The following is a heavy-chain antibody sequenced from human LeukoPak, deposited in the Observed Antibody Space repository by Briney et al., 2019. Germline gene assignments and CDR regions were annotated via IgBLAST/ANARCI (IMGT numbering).Heavy chain of an antibody. Sequence: PGGSLRLSCAASGLTFSEHWMTWVRQAPGKGLEWVANIKQDGSEKYYVDSVKGRFTISRDNAKNSLYLQLNSLRAEDTAVYYCARAHPSIAARRAPKVGWFDPWGQGTLVTVSS. J-gene: IGHJ5*02. CDR2: IKQDGSEK. CDR1: GLTFSEHW. CDR3: ARAHPSIAARRAPKVGWFDP. V-gene: IGHV3-7*01. D-gene: IGHD6-6*01.